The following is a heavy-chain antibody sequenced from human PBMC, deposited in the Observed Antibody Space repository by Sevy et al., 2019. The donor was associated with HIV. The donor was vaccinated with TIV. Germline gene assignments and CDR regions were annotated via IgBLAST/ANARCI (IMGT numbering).Heavy chain of an antibody. J-gene: IGHJ4*02. V-gene: IGHV3-11*01. CDR2: ISSSGSSI. CDR1: GFTFSDYY. D-gene: IGHD3-22*01. Sequence: GGSLRLSCAASGFTFSDYYMSWIRQAPGKGLEWVSYISSSGSSIYYADSVKGRFTISRDNAKNSLYLQMNSLRAEDTAVYYCARESRSDSSCPSDYGGQGTLVTFSS. CDR3: ARESRSDSSCPSDY.